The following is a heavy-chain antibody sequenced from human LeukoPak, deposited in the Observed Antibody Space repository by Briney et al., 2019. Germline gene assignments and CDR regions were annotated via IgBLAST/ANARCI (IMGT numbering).Heavy chain of an antibody. V-gene: IGHV3-30*02. CDR1: GFTFSSFD. Sequence: PGGSLRLSCAASGFTFSSFDMHWVRQAPGKGLEWVAFIRYDGSSKYYADSVKGRFTISRDNSKNTLYLQMNSLRAEDTAVYYCAKGLLWSGYAYYNYYMDVWGKGTTVTVSS. D-gene: IGHD3-3*01. CDR3: AKGLLWSGYAYYNYYMDV. CDR2: IRYDGSSK. J-gene: IGHJ6*03.